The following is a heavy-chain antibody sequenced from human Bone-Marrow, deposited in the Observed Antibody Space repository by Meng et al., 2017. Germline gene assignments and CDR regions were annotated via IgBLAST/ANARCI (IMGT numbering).Heavy chain of an antibody. V-gene: IGHV3-49*03. CDR3: ARGYSSSWYYFDY. J-gene: IGHJ4*02. D-gene: IGHD6-13*01. CDR2: IRSKAYGGTT. Sequence: GESLKISCTASGFTFGDYAMSWFRQAPGKGLEWVGFIRSKAYGGTTEYAASVKGRFTISRDDSKSIAYLQMNSLKTEDTAVYYCARGYSSSWYYFDYWGQGTLVTVSS. CDR1: GFTFGDYA.